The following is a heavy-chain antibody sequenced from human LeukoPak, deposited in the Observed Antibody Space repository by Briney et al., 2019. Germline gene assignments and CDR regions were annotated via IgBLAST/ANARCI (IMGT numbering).Heavy chain of an antibody. J-gene: IGHJ4*02. CDR2: IWYDGSNK. D-gene: IGHD2-2*01. CDR3: AIGDCSSTSCYSIDY. Sequence: GGSLRLSCAASGFTFSSYGMQWVRQAPGKGLEWVAVIWYDGSNKYYADSVKGRFTISRDNSKKTLYRQMNSLRAEDTAVYYCAIGDCSSTSCYSIDYWGQGTLVTVSS. CDR1: GFTFSSYG. V-gene: IGHV3-33*01.